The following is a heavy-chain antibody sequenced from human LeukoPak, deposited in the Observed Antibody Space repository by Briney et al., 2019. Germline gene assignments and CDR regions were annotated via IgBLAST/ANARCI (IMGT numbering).Heavy chain of an antibody. V-gene: IGHV1-46*03. D-gene: IGHD4-23*01. J-gene: IGHJ4*02. CDR2: INPSGGST. CDR3: ARESYGGTGRSGGQYVV. CDR1: GYTFTSYY. Sequence: GASVKVSCKASGYTFTSYYMHGVRQAPGQGLEWMGIINPSGGSTSYAQKFQGRVTMTRDTSTSTVYMELSSLRSEDTAVYYCARESYGGTGRSGGQYVVWGQGTLVTVSS.